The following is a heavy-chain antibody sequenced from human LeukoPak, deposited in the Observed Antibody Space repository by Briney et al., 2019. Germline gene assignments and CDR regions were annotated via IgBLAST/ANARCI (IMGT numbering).Heavy chain of an antibody. J-gene: IGHJ4*01. CDR1: GGSISNADCY. Sequence: SETLSLTCSVSGGSISNADCYWGWIRQAPGKGLEWIGSIFYGERNHYNPSLKSRATMSVDTSKNQFSLKLTSVTAADAAMYYCARQLPTAAADTRGYFEYWGQGAVVTVSS. D-gene: IGHD6-13*01. CDR3: ARQLPTAAADTRGYFEY. CDR2: IFYGERN. V-gene: IGHV4-39*01.